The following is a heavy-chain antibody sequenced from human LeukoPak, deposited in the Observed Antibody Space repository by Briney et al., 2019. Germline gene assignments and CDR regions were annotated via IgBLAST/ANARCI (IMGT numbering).Heavy chain of an antibody. CDR3: ASLGTLRS. J-gene: IGHJ5*02. D-gene: IGHD7-27*01. CDR1: GDSVSSSSYY. CDR2: ISYSGTN. V-gene: IGHV4-39*01. Sequence: SETLSLTCTVSGDSVSSSSYYWGWIRQPPGKGLEWIGSISYSGTNYNNPSLKSQVSISIDTSKNQFSVKLTSVTAADTAMYYCASLGTLRSWGQGTLVTVSS.